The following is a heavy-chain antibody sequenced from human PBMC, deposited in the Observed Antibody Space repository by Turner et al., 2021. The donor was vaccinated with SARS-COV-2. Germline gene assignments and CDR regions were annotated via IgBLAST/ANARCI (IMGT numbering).Heavy chain of an antibody. CDR3: ARHWEVAAAAYLARFDP. Sequence: QLHLQESGPGLVKPSENLTPTCTVPPGSISRSRYYWGWIRQPPGKGLEWIGNIYYSGSTYYNPSLKRRVTISVDTSKNQFSLKLGCVTAADTAVYYCARHWEVAAAAYLARFDPWGQGTLVTVSS. CDR2: IYYSGST. D-gene: IGHD6-13*01. CDR1: PGSISRSRYY. V-gene: IGHV4-39*01. J-gene: IGHJ5*02.